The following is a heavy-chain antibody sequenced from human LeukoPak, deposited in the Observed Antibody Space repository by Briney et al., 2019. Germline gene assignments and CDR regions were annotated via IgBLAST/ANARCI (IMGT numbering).Heavy chain of an antibody. D-gene: IGHD2-21*02. CDR3: AAATYCGGDCTAGPWYFDL. V-gene: IGHV1-58*01. CDR2: IVVGSGNT. CDR1: GFTFTSSA. Sequence: SVKVSCKASGFTFTSSAVQWVRQARGQRLEWIGWIVVGSGNTNYAQEFQERVTITRDMSTSTAYMELSSLRSEDTAVYYCAAATYCGGDCTAGPWYFDLWGRGTLVTVSS. J-gene: IGHJ2*01.